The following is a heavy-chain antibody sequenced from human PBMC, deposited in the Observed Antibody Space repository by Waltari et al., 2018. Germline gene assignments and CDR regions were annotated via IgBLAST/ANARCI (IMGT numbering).Heavy chain of an antibody. CDR1: RGSLSVDY. J-gene: IGHJ4*02. Sequence: QVQLQESGPGLVKPSETLSLTCTVSRGSLSVDYWSWIRQPPGKGLAWIAFIHHTGSNNSNPSLASLVTRSVDTSKNQFSLRLSSVTAADTAVYYCAKGGASSRPFDQWGQGTLVTVSS. CDR3: AKGGASSRPFDQ. CDR2: IHHTGSN. V-gene: IGHV4-59*01.